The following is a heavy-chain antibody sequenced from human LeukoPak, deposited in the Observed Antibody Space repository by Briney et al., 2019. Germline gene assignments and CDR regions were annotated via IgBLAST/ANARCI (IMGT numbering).Heavy chain of an antibody. D-gene: IGHD3-22*01. J-gene: IGHJ4*02. V-gene: IGHV4-34*01. CDR1: GGSFSGYY. CDR3: ARKLYYYDSSGLVYYFDY. CDR2: INHSGST. Sequence: PSETLSLTCAVYGGSFSGYYWSWIRQPPGKGLEWIGEINHSGSTNYNPSLKSRVTISVDTSKNQFSLKLSSVTAADTAVYYCARKLYYYDSSGLVYYFDYWGQGTLVTVSS.